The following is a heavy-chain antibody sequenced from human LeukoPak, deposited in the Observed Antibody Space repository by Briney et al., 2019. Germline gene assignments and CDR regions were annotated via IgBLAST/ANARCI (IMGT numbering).Heavy chain of an antibody. Sequence: MSSETLSLTCAVYGGSFSGYYWSWIRQPPGKWLEWIGEINHSGSTNYNPSLKSRVTISVDTSKNQFSLKLSSVTAADTAVYYCARYRAWPFDYWGQGTLVTVSS. V-gene: IGHV4-34*01. J-gene: IGHJ4*02. CDR2: INHSGST. CDR3: ARYRAWPFDY. CDR1: GGSFSGYY.